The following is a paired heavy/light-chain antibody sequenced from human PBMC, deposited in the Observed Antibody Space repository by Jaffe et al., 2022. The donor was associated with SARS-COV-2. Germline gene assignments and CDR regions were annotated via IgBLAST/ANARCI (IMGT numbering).Heavy chain of an antibody. CDR1: GASISSDTYF. D-gene: IGHD3-10*01. V-gene: IGHV4-61*02. CDR2: IYTSGGT. CDR3: AGTQYYGSEIRFNYFGY. J-gene: IGHJ4*02. Sequence: QVQLQESGPGLVKPSQTLSLTCAVSGASISSDTYFWSWVRQPAGKGLEWIGRIYTSGGTNYNPSLKSRVTISIDKSKNQFSLELTSATAADTAVYYCAGTQYYGSEIRFNYFGYWGQGTLVTVTS.
Light chain of an antibody. Sequence: SYELTQPPSVSVSPGQTARITCSGDALSKQYTYWYLRRPGQAPVLAIYKDSERPSGIPERFSGSSSGTTVTLTISGVQAEDEGDYFCQSGDTGGTHVVFGGGTKLTVL. J-gene: IGLJ2*01. CDR1: ALSKQY. CDR2: KDS. V-gene: IGLV3-25*03. CDR3: QSGDTGGTHVV.